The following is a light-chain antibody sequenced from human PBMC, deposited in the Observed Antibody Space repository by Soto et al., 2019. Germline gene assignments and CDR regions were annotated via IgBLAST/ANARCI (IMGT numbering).Light chain of an antibody. CDR3: TAKDDRLAGLV. J-gene: IGLJ2*01. Sequence: QSVLTQPPSASGTPGQRVTISCSGSSSSIETNLVHWYQHLPGASPRLLIYNNDQRPSAVPDRFSAAKSGTSASLAISGLRSEDEPDYYCTAKDDRLAGLVFGGGTQRTVL. V-gene: IGLV1-47*02. CDR2: NND. CDR1: SSSIETNL.